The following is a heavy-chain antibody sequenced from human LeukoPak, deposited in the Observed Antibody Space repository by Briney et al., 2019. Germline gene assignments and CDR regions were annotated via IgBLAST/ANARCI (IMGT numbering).Heavy chain of an antibody. J-gene: IGHJ3*02. D-gene: IGHD3-22*01. Sequence: PGGSLRLSCAASGFTFSSYEMNWVRQAPGKGLEWVSYISSSGSTIYYADSVKGRFTISRDNAKNSLYLQMNSLRAEDTALYYCAKDLSGGYPTGAFDIWGQGTMVTVSS. CDR2: ISSSGSTI. CDR3: AKDLSGGYPTGAFDI. V-gene: IGHV3-48*03. CDR1: GFTFSSYE.